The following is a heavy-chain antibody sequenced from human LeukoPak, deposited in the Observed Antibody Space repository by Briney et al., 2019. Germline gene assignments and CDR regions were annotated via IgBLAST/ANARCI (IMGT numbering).Heavy chain of an antibody. CDR3: ARDLGAIVIAFYI. Sequence: GGSLRLSCAASGFTFSSYSMNWVRQAPGKGLEWVSSISSSSSYIYYAVSVKGRFTISRDNAKNSLYLQMNSLRGEDTAVYYCARDLGAIVIAFYIWGQGTMVTVSS. J-gene: IGHJ3*02. D-gene: IGHD5-12*01. CDR2: ISSSSSYI. CDR1: GFTFSSYS. V-gene: IGHV3-21*01.